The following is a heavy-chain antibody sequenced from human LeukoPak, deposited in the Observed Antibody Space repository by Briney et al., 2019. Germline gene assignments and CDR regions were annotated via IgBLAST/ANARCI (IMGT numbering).Heavy chain of an antibody. Sequence: GDSLKISCKGPEYDFANYWIGWVRQTPGRGLEWMGIAHPATSIIHYGPSFQGQVTISFDRSVSTAYLQWTSLKASDSGMYFCARRKFYGTYLDPWGRGTLVIVSS. CDR1: EYDFANYW. CDR2: AHPATSII. CDR3: ARRKFYGTYLDP. J-gene: IGHJ5*02. D-gene: IGHD2/OR15-2a*01. V-gene: IGHV5-51*01.